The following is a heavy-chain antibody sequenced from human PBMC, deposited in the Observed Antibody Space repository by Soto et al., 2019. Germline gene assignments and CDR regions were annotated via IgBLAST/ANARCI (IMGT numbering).Heavy chain of an antibody. D-gene: IGHD3-10*01. CDR1: GGSISSGGYY. CDR3: ARGREVRNWFDP. V-gene: IGHV4-31*01. J-gene: IGHJ5*02. Sequence: PSETLSLTCTVSGGSISSGGYYWSWIRQHPGKGLEWIGYIYYSGSTYYNPSLKSQVTISVDTSKNQFSLKLSSVTAADTAVYYCARGREVRNWFDPWGQGTLVTSPQ. CDR2: IYYSGST.